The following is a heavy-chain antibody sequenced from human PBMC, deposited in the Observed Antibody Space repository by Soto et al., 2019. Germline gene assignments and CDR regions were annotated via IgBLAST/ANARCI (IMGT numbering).Heavy chain of an antibody. CDR1: GFTFDDYA. J-gene: IGHJ4*02. CDR3: AKDARSSSGYLFPY. CDR2: ISWNSGSI. V-gene: IGHV3-9*01. D-gene: IGHD6-13*01. Sequence: EVQLVESGGGLVQPGRSLRLSCAASGFTFDDYAMHWVRQAPGKGLEWVSGISWNSGSIGYADSVKGRFTISRDNAKNSLYLQMNSLRAEDTALYCCAKDARSSSGYLFPYWGPGTLVTVSS.